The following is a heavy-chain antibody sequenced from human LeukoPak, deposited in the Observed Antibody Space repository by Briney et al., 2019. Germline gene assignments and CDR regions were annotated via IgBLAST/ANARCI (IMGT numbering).Heavy chain of an antibody. Sequence: MASETLSLTCAVYGGSFSGYYWSWIRQPPGKGLEWIGEINHSGSTNYNPSLESRVTISVDTSKNQFSLKLSSVTAADTAVYYCARDYDSSGYFDYWGQGTLVTVSS. J-gene: IGHJ4*02. CDR2: INHSGST. CDR1: GGSFSGYY. D-gene: IGHD3-22*01. V-gene: IGHV4-34*01. CDR3: ARDYDSSGYFDY.